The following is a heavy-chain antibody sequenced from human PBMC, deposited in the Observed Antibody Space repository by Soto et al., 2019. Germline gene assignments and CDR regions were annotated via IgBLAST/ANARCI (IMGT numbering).Heavy chain of an antibody. CDR2: IYPSDSDT. CDR3: ATRAEYYDFWSGYYGA. CDR1: GYSFSTSW. Sequence: GESLKISCKGSGYSFSTSWIGWVRQMSGKGLEWMGTIYPSDSDTRYSPSFQGQVIISADKSTSTAYLQWRSLKASDTAMYYCATRAEYYDFWSGYYGAWGQGTLVTVSS. D-gene: IGHD3-3*01. V-gene: IGHV5-51*01. J-gene: IGHJ5*02.